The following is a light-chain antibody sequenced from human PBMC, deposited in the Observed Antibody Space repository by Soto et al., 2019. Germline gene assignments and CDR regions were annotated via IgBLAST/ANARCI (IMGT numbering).Light chain of an antibody. Sequence: DIQMTQSPSTLSASVGARLTITCRASQSISSWLAWYKQKPGKAPKLLIYDASSLESGVPSRLSGSASGTEFTLTISSMKPDDFATYYCQQYNSYSTFGHGTKVDIK. V-gene: IGKV1-5*01. CDR2: DAS. CDR3: QQYNSYST. J-gene: IGKJ1*01. CDR1: QSISSW.